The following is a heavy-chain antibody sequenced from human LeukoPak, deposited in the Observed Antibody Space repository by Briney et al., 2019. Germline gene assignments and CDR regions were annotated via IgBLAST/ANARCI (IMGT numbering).Heavy chain of an antibody. CDR2: INPSGGST. J-gene: IGHJ4*02. Sequence: ASVKVSSKASGGTFSSYAISWVRQAPGQGLEWMGIINPSGGSTSYAQKFQGRVTMTRDTSTSTVYMELSSLRSEDTAVYYCARAPYGDYYFDYWGQGTLVTVSS. D-gene: IGHD4-17*01. V-gene: IGHV1-46*01. CDR1: GGTFSSYA. CDR3: ARAPYGDYYFDY.